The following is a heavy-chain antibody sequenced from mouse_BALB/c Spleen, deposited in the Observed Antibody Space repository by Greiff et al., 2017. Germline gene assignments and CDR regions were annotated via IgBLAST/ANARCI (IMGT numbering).Heavy chain of an antibody. D-gene: IGHD2-3*01. J-gene: IGHJ4*01. CDR1: GYTFTSYY. CDR2: IYPGNVNT. Sequence: VKLMESGPELVKPGASGRISCKASGYTFTSYYIHWVKQRPGQGLEWIGWIYPGNVNTKYNEKFKGKATLTADKSSSTAYMQLSSLTSEDSAVYFCARRGGYYEDAMDYWGQGTSVTVSS. V-gene: IGHV1S56*01. CDR3: ARRGGYYEDAMDY.